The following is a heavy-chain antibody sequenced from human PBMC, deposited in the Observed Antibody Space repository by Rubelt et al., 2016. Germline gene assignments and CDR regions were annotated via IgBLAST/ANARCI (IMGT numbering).Heavy chain of an antibody. J-gene: IGHJ6*02. CDR2: INVDSGNT. D-gene: IGHD1-14*01. Sequence: QVQLVQSGAEVKPPGSSVTLSCKASGYTFTSYGISWVRQAPGQGLEWVGRINVDSGNTIYAHKFEDRVTLTTDISTGTADMEVRSLESDDTAMYFCARYFSSWPPESFYGMDVWGQGTTVTVSS. CDR3: ARYFSSWPPESFYGMDV. V-gene: IGHV1-18*01. CDR1: GYTFTSYG.